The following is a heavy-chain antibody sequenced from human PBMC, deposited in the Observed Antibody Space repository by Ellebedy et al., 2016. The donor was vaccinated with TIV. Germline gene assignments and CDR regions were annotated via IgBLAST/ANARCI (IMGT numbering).Heavy chain of an antibody. CDR1: GDSISSSGDY. D-gene: IGHD1-14*01. CDR2: ISNRDRT. V-gene: IGHV4-39*01. CDR3: ATFNQYYTYLGV. J-gene: IGHJ6*03. Sequence: SETLSLXXTVSGDSISSSGDYWVWIRQPPGQGLEWIGTISNRDRTDYNPSLKSRVFILVDASKNQFFLKLTSVTAADTAVYYCATFNQYYTYLGVWGKGTTVTVSS.